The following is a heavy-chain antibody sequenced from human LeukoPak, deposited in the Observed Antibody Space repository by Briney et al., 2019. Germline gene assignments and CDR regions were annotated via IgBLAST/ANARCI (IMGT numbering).Heavy chain of an antibody. Sequence: GGSLRLSCAASGFIFSSYSMNWVRQAPGKGLEWVSSISSSSSYIYYADSVKGRFTISRDNAKNSLYLQMNSLRAEDTAVYYCARDFTLTGYYMGYYYYGMDVWGQGTTVTVSS. CDR2: ISSSSSYI. J-gene: IGHJ6*02. CDR1: GFIFSSYS. D-gene: IGHD3-9*01. CDR3: ARDFTLTGYYMGYYYYGMDV. V-gene: IGHV3-21*01.